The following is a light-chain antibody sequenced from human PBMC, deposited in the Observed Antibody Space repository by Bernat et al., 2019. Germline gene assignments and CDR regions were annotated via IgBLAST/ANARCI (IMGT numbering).Light chain of an antibody. V-gene: IGKV1-39*01. CDR1: QNIRNY. J-gene: IGKJ5*01. Sequence: DIQMTQSPSSLSASVGDRVTITCRASQNIRNYLNWYLQKPGQAPKLLIYATSNLQTGVPSRFSGSGSERDFTLNISSLQPGDFATYYCQQSYSTLITFGQGTRLEIE. CDR3: QQSYSTLIT. CDR2: ATS.